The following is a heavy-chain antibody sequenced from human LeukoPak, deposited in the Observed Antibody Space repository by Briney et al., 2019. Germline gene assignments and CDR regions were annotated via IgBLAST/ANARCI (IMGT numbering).Heavy chain of an antibody. CDR3: AGRGLSTGWTFDY. CDR2: IHTSGST. J-gene: IGHJ4*01. Sequence: TPSETLSLTCSVSGDSISTYYWSWIRQPAGKGLEWIAQIHTSGSTNFYTSLKSRVTISMDTPNNQLSLMMSSVTAADTAIYYCAGRGLSTGWTFDYWGHGTLVTVSS. V-gene: IGHV4-4*07. D-gene: IGHD6-19*01. CDR1: GDSISTYY.